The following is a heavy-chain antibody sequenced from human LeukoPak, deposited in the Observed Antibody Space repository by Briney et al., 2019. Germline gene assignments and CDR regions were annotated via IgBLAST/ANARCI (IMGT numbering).Heavy chain of an antibody. D-gene: IGHD2-21*02. V-gene: IGHV3-23*01. J-gene: IGHJ3*02. CDR2: ISGGGGGT. CDR3: ARDLEDYCGGDCYPSDGIAFDI. CDR1: GFIFSNYA. Sequence: GGSLRLSCAASGFIFSNYAMSWVRQAPGKGPEWVSGISGGGGGTYYADSVKGRFTISRANSKNTLYLQMKSLRVDDTAVYYCARDLEDYCGGDCYPSDGIAFDIWGQGTMVTVSS.